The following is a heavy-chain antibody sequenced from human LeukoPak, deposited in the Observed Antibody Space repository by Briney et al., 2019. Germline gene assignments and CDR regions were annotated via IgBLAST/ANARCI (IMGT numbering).Heavy chain of an antibody. Sequence: GGSLRLSCAASGLTFSGYGMFWVRQATGKGLEWVSGIGTTGDTYYAGSVKGRFTISRENARNSLYLQMNSLIAGDTAVYYCARSTIAVAYGMDVWGQGTTVTVSS. CDR1: GLTFSGYG. J-gene: IGHJ6*02. V-gene: IGHV3-13*04. CDR3: ARSTIAVAYGMDV. D-gene: IGHD6-19*01. CDR2: IGTTGDT.